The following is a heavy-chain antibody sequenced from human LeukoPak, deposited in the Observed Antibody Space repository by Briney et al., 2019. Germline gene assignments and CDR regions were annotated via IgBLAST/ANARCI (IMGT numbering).Heavy chain of an antibody. CDR3: ARDRIAVARFDY. Sequence: PGRSLRLSCAASGFTFSSYAMRWVRQAPGKGLEWVAVISYDGSNKYYADSVKGRFTISRDNFKNTLYLQMNSLRAEDTAVYYCARDRIAVARFDYWGQGTLVTVSS. CDR2: ISYDGSNK. V-gene: IGHV3-30-3*01. D-gene: IGHD6-19*01. CDR1: GFTFSSYA. J-gene: IGHJ4*02.